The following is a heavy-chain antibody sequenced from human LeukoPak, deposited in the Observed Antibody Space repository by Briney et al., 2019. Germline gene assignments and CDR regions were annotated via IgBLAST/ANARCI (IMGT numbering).Heavy chain of an antibody. Sequence: GGSLRLSCAASGFTFSSYGMTWVRQAPGKGLEWVSYISSSSSTIYYADSVKGRFTISRDNAKNSLYLQLNSLRAEDTAVYYCAREGLWFGESEISWGQGTLVTVSS. CDR1: GFTFSSYG. J-gene: IGHJ5*02. V-gene: IGHV3-48*01. CDR2: ISSSSSTI. CDR3: AREGLWFGESEIS. D-gene: IGHD3-10*01.